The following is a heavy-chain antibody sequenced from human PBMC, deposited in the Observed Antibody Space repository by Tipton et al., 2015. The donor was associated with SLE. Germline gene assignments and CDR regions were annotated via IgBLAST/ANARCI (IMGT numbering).Heavy chain of an antibody. CDR1: GFSFSSYG. CDR2: IRYDGSNR. J-gene: IGHJ4*02. CDR3: AKDTRLRYFDWLPPGTWDY. V-gene: IGHV3-30*02. Sequence: SLRLSCAASGFSFSSYGMHWVRQAPGKGLEWVAFIRYDGSNRQYTDSVKGRFTISRDNPKNTLYLQMNSLRAEDTAVYYCAKDTRLRYFDWLPPGTWDYWGQGTLVTVSS. D-gene: IGHD3-9*01.